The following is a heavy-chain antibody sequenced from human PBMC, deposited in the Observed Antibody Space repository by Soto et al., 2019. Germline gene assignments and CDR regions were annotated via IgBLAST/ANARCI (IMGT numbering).Heavy chain of an antibody. CDR3: ANTYYDFWSGYEFDY. J-gene: IGHJ4*02. V-gene: IGHV4-39*01. Sequence: SETLSLTCTVSGGSISSSSYYWGWIRQPPGKGLEWIGSIYYSGSTYYNPSLKSRVTISVDTSKNQFSLKLSSVTAADTAVYYCANTYYDFWSGYEFDYWGQGTLVTVSS. CDR2: IYYSGST. D-gene: IGHD3-3*01. CDR1: GGSISSSSYY.